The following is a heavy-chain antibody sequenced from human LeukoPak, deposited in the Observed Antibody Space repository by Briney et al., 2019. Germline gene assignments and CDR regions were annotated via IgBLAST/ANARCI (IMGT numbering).Heavy chain of an antibody. Sequence: SETLSLTCTVSGGSISSGGYYWSWIRQPPGKGLEWIGYIYHSGSTYYNPSLKSRVTISVDRSKNQFSLKLSSVTAADTAVYYCARDPGHYDFWSGYPDAFDIWGQGTMVTVSS. V-gene: IGHV4-30-2*01. CDR3: ARDPGHYDFWSGYPDAFDI. D-gene: IGHD3-3*01. CDR2: IYHSGST. CDR1: GGSISSGGYY. J-gene: IGHJ3*02.